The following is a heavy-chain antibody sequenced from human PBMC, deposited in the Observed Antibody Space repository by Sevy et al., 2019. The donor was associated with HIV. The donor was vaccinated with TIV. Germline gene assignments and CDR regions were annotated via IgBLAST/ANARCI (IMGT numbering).Heavy chain of an antibody. Sequence: GGSLRLSCAASGFTFSSYGMHWVRQAPGKGLEWVAFIRYDGSNKYYADSVKGRFTISRDNSKNTLYLQMNSLRAEDTAVYYCAKDLIRGIVGATYYFDYWGQGTLVTVSS. V-gene: IGHV3-30*02. J-gene: IGHJ4*02. CDR1: GFTFSSYG. CDR2: IRYDGSNK. D-gene: IGHD1-26*01. CDR3: AKDLIRGIVGATYYFDY.